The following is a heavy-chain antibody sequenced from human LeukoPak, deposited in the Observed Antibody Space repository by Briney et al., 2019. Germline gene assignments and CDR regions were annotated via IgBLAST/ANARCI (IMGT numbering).Heavy chain of an antibody. V-gene: IGHV3-7*01. D-gene: IGHD2-2*01. CDR1: GFTFSSYA. Sequence: GGSLRLSCAASGFTFSSYAMSWVRQAPGKGLEWVANIKQDGSEKYYVDSVKGRFTISRDNAKNSLYLQMNSLRAEDTAVYYCARVLKRYCSSTSCSLYYYYGMDVWGQGTTVTVSS. J-gene: IGHJ6*02. CDR2: IKQDGSEK. CDR3: ARVLKRYCSSTSCSLYYYYGMDV.